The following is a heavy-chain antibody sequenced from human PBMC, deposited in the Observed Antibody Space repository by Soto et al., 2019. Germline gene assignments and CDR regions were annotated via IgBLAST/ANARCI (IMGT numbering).Heavy chain of an antibody. V-gene: IGHV3-23*01. CDR3: AKNGLDNSPSSIDS. Sequence: GGTLRLSCAACGFTFRNNVLSWVRQAPGKGLDWVSGITGSGRDTYYAESVKGRFTISRENSKNMGFLQMKRMRAEETAVDYCAKNGLDNSPSSIDSWGPGTLVTVSS. D-gene: IGHD2-8*01. CDR2: ITGSGRDT. CDR1: GFTFRNNV. J-gene: IGHJ4*02.